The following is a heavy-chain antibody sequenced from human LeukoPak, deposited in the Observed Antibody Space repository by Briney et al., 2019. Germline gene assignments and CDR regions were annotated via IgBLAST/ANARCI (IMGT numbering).Heavy chain of an antibody. CDR3: ASLYSSSSYFDY. D-gene: IGHD6-6*01. Sequence: PSETLSLTCPVSGGSISSYYWSWIRQPPGKGLEWIGYIYYSGSTNYNPSLKSRVTISVDTSKNQFSLKLSSVTAADTAVYYCASLYSSSSYFDYWGQGTLVTVSS. CDR2: IYYSGST. CDR1: GGSISSYY. V-gene: IGHV4-59*01. J-gene: IGHJ4*02.